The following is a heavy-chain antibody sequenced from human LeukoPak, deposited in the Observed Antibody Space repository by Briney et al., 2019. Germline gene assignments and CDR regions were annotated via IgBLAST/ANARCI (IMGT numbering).Heavy chain of an antibody. Sequence: GGSLRLSCVASGFPFNKNAMHWVRQGPGKGLEWAAYIAHHGNDKYYADSVKGRFTISRDNSKRTLYLQLNSLRLDDTAVYYCAKDGAWSCTDWGQGALVTVSS. D-gene: IGHD2-21*02. V-gene: IGHV3-30*02. CDR1: GFPFNKNA. J-gene: IGHJ4*02. CDR2: IAHHGNDK. CDR3: AKDGAWSCTD.